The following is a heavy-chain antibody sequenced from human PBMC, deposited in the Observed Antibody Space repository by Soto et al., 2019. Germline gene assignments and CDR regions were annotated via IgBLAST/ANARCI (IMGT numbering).Heavy chain of an antibody. CDR3: AKEPVGPDWYVAL. CDR2: ISGSGIST. J-gene: IGHJ2*01. Sequence: DVQLLESGGGLVQPGGSLRLSCAASGFTFRSYAMSWVRQAPGKGLEWVSGISGSGISTHYADSVKGRFTVSRDNSKNTLYLQMNSLRAEDTAVYNCAKEPVGPDWYVALWCRGTLVTVSS. CDR1: GFTFRSYA. V-gene: IGHV3-23*01.